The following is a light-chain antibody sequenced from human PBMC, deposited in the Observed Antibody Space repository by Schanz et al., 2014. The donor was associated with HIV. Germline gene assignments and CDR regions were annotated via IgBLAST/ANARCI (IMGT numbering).Light chain of an antibody. V-gene: IGLV2-14*03. CDR2: DVT. J-gene: IGLJ2*01. CDR3: QSYDSSLSAVV. CDR1: SSDVGGDNF. Sequence: QSALTQPASVSGSPGQSISISCAGTSSDVGGDNFVSWYQQHPGRAPKLLVYDVTNRPSGVSSRFSGSKSGNTASLTISGLQAEDEADYYCQSYDSSLSAVVFGGGTKLTVL.